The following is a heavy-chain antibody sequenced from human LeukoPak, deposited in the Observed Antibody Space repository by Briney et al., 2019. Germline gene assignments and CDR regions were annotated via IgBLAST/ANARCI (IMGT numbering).Heavy chain of an antibody. V-gene: IGHV3-48*01. D-gene: IGHD4-17*01. Sequence: PGGSLRLSCAVSGFTFSSYSMHWVRQVPGKGLEWVSYISSSSSSIHYADSVKGRFTISRDNDANSLYLQMNSLRAEDTALYYCARDGSDGDPPDYYYYMDVWGKGTTVTVSS. CDR2: ISSSSSSI. CDR1: GFTFSSYS. CDR3: ARDGSDGDPPDYYYYMDV. J-gene: IGHJ6*03.